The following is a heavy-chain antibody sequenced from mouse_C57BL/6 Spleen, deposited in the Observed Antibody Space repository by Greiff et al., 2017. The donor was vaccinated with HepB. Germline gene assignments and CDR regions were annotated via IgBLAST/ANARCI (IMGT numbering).Heavy chain of an antibody. Sequence: QVQLQQPGAELVRPGSSVKLSCKASGYTFTSYWMHWVKQRPIQGLEWIGNIDPSDSETHYNQKFKDKATLTVDKSSSTAYMQLSSLTSEDSAVYYCARLGGLGYSWFAYWGQGTLVTVSA. D-gene: IGHD2-3*01. V-gene: IGHV1-52*01. J-gene: IGHJ3*01. CDR3: ARLGGLGYSWFAY. CDR1: GYTFTSYW. CDR2: IDPSDSET.